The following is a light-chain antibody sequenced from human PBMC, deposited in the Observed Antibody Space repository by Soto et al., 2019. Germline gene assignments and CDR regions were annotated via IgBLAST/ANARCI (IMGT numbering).Light chain of an antibody. Sequence: QSVLTQPASVSGSPGQSITISCTGTSSDVGAYNYVSWYQQHPGKAPKLMIYDVSYRPSGVSNRFSGSKSGNTASLTIYGLQSEDEADYYCRSYISSITLVFGTGTKVTVL. CDR3: RSYISSITLV. CDR1: SSDVGAYNY. J-gene: IGLJ1*01. V-gene: IGLV2-14*01. CDR2: DVS.